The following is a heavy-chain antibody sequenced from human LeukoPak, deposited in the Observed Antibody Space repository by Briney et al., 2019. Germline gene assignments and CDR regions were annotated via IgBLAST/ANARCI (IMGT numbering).Heavy chain of an antibody. CDR3: AREGSMTARPFVSIDY. V-gene: IGHV4-4*07. Sequence: SETLSLTCTVSGGSISSYYWSWIRQPAGKGLQWIGRTHTSGSTDYNPSLGSRVTMSVDTSKNQFSLKLNSVTAADTAVYYCAREGSMTARPFVSIDYWGQGTLVTVSS. CDR2: THTSGST. J-gene: IGHJ4*02. CDR1: GGSISSYY. D-gene: IGHD6-6*01.